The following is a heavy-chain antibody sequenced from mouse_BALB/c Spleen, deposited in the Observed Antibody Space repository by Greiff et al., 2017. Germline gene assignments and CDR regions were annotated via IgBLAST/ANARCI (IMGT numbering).Heavy chain of an antibody. Sequence: QVQLKQSGAELVRPGVSVKISCKGSGYTFTDYAMHWVKQSHAKSLEWIGVISTYYGDASYNQKFKGKATMTVDKSSSTAYMELARLTSEDSAIYYCARGRNMDYYGSGPSWFAYWGQGTLVTVSA. D-gene: IGHD1-1*01. CDR1: GYTFTDYA. CDR3: ARGRNMDYYGSGPSWFAY. J-gene: IGHJ3*01. CDR2: ISTYYGDA. V-gene: IGHV1S137*01.